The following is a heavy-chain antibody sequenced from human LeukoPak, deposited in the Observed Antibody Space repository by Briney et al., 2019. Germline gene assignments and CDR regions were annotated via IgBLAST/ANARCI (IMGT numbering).Heavy chain of an antibody. Sequence: PSETLSLTCAVSGYSISSGYYWGWIRQPPGKGLEWIGSIYHSGSTYYNPSLKSRVTISVDTSKNQFSLKLSSVTAADTAVYYSARLGYCSSTSCFPWGQGTLVTVSS. D-gene: IGHD2-2*01. CDR1: GYSISSGYY. J-gene: IGHJ5*02. V-gene: IGHV4-38-2*01. CDR3: ARLGYCSSTSCFP. CDR2: IYHSGST.